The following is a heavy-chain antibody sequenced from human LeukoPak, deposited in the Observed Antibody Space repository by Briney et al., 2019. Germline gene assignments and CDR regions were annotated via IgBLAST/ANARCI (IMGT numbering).Heavy chain of an antibody. D-gene: IGHD1-26*01. CDR2: ISAYNGNT. J-gene: IGHJ6*02. CDR3: ARTNDYSGSYSPGYYYYGMDV. V-gene: IGHV1-18*01. Sequence: RASVKVSCKASGYTFTSHGISWVRQAPGQGLEWMGWISAYNGNTNYAQKLQGRVTMTTDTSTSTAYMELRSLRSDDTAVYYCARTNDYSGSYSPGYYYYGMDVWGQGTTVTVSS. CDR1: GYTFTSHG.